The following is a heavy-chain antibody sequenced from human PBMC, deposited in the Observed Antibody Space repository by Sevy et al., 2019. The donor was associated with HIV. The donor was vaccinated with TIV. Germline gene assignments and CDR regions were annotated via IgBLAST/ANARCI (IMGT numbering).Heavy chain of an antibody. V-gene: IGHV1-46*01. J-gene: IGHJ6*02. CDR3: GGGRDVSGNYLEYFYYAMDV. CDR2: FDPTGGSR. CDR1: GYTFSTYY. Sequence: ASVKVSCKTSGYTFSTYYIYWVRQAPGQGLEWIGIFDPTGGSRSYAQRFQGRLTMTGDTSTSTAYMELSSLTSEDTAVDYCGGGRDVSGNYLEYFYYAMDVWGQGTTVTVSS. D-gene: IGHD1-26*01.